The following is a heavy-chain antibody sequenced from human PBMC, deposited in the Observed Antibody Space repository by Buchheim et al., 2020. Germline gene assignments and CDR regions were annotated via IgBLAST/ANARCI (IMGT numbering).Heavy chain of an antibody. CDR1: GGSISSGGYS. CDR3: ARAGRFGELPFPWFDP. J-gene: IGHJ5*02. V-gene: IGHV4-30-2*01. Sequence: QLQLQESGSGLVKPSQTLSLTCAVSGGSISSGGYSWSWIRQPPGKGLEWIGYIYHSESTYYNPSLKSRVTISVDRSKNQSSLKLSSVTAADTAVYYCARAGRFGELPFPWFDPWGQGTL. CDR2: IYHSEST. D-gene: IGHD3-10*01.